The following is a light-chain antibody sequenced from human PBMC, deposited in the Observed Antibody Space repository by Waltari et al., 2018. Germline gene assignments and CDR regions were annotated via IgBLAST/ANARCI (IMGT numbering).Light chain of an antibody. CDR3: QQSYSTHRT. J-gene: IGKJ1*01. CDR1: QSISSY. CDR2: AAS. Sequence: DIQMTQSPSSLSASVGDRVTITCRASQSISSYLNWYQQKPGKAPKLLIYAASSLQSGVPSRFSGSGSGTDFTLTISSLQPEDFVTYYCQQSYSTHRTFGQGTKVEIK. V-gene: IGKV1-39*01.